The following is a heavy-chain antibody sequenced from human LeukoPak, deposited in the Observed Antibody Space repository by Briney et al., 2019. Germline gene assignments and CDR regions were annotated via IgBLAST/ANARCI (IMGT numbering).Heavy chain of an antibody. CDR2: IIPIFGTA. D-gene: IGHD3-10*01. J-gene: IGHJ4*02. CDR1: GGTFSSYA. V-gene: IGHV1-69*05. CDR3: ASQLRGVPYYFDY. Sequence: SVKVSCKASGGTFSSYAISWVRQAPGQGLEWMGGIIPIFGTANYAQKFQGRVTITTDESTSTAYMELSSLRSEDTAVYYCASQLRGVPYYFDYWGQGTLVTVSS.